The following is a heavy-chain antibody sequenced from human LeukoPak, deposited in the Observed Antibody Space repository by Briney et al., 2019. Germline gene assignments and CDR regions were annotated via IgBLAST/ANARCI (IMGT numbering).Heavy chain of an antibody. D-gene: IGHD3-10*01. Sequence: PGGSLRLSCAVSGFSLRSSWVSWVRQTPGKGLEWVADMNEDGSGTYYVDSVKGRFTVSRDNAKNSLYLQMNSLRADDTAVYYCVRDLTLVRGVLYAMDVWGQGTTVTVSS. V-gene: IGHV3-7*01. CDR3: VRDLTLVRGVLYAMDV. CDR1: GFSLRSSW. CDR2: MNEDGSGT. J-gene: IGHJ6*02.